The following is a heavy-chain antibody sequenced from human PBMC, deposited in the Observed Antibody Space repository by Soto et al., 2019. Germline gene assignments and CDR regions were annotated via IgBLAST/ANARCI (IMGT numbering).Heavy chain of an antibody. CDR2: ISFDGSNE. CDR1: GFTFSSFG. D-gene: IGHD1-26*01. J-gene: IGHJ4*02. Sequence: QVQLVESGGGVVQPGGSLRVSCAASGFTFSSFGMHWVRQAPGKGLEWVAAISFDGSNEFYADSVKGRFTVSRDNSQSTRSLQMNSLTTEDTAVYYCARLLREGILRATTPLSYWGQGPRFTVSS. CDR3: ARLLREGILRATTPLSY. V-gene: IGHV3-30*03.